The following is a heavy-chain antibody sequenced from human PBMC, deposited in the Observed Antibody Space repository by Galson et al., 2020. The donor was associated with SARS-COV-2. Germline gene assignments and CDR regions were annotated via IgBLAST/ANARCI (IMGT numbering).Heavy chain of an antibody. Sequence: ETSETLSLTCAVYGESFSGYYWSWIRQSPGKGLEWIGAIGHSGRRNYNPSLKSRVTLSVDTAKSQFSLKLTSVTAADTAVYYCARGFVSVNRIVVVITSADIGFDCWSQGTQVTVSP. J-gene: IGHJ4*02. V-gene: IGHV4-34*01. CDR2: IGHSGRR. CDR3: ARGFVSVNRIVVVITSADIGFDC. D-gene: IGHD3-22*01. CDR1: GESFSGYY.